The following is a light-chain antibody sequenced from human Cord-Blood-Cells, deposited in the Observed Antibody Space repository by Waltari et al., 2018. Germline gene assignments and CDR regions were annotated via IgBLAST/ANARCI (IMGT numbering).Light chain of an antibody. Sequence: QSALTQPAPVSGSPGQSITISCTGTSSDVGSYNLVSWYQQHPGKAPKLMIYEVSKRASGVSNRFSGSRSGNTASLAVAGLQAEDEADYYCCSYAGRSTWVFGGGTTLTIL. CDR2: EVS. CDR3: CSYAGRSTWV. V-gene: IGLV2-23*02. J-gene: IGLJ3*02. CDR1: SSDVGSYNL.